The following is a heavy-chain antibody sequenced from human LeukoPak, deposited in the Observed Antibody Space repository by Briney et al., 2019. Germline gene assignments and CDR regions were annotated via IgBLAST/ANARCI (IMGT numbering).Heavy chain of an antibody. J-gene: IGHJ4*02. CDR1: GGTFSSYA. D-gene: IGHD6-13*01. V-gene: IGHV1-69*05. Sequence: SVKVSCKAPGGTFSSYAISWVRQAPGQGLEWMGGIIPIFGTANYAQKFQGRVTITTDESTSTAYMELSSLRSEDTAVYYCAALFSNIAAAPHPLKSDYWGQGTLVTVSS. CDR2: IIPIFGTA. CDR3: AALFSNIAAAPHPLKSDY.